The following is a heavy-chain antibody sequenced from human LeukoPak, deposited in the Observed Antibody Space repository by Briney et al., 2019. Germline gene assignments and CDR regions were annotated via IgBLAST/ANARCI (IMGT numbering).Heavy chain of an antibody. J-gene: IGHJ4*02. CDR2: IIPIFGTA. D-gene: IGHD6-19*01. V-gene: IGHV1-69*05. CDR3: TRDSMGIAVASDY. Sequence: SVKVSCKASGGTFSSYAISWVRQAPGQGLEWMGGIIPIFGTANYAQKFQGRVTMTTDTSTSTAYMELRSLRSDDTAVYYCTRDSMGIAVASDYWGQGTLVTVSS. CDR1: GGTFSSYA.